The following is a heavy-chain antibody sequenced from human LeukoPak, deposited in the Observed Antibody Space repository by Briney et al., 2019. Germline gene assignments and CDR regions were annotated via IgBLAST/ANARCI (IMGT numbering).Heavy chain of an antibody. V-gene: IGHV3-20*01. Sequence: PGGSLRLSCAASGFTFDDYGMSWVRQAPGTGLERVSGINWNGGSTGYADSVKGRFTISRDNAKNSLYLQMNSLRAEDTALYHCARGVMVRGPLTYFDLWGRGTLVTVSS. CDR3: ARGVMVRGPLTYFDL. CDR2: INWNGGST. J-gene: IGHJ2*01. CDR1: GFTFDDYG. D-gene: IGHD3-10*01.